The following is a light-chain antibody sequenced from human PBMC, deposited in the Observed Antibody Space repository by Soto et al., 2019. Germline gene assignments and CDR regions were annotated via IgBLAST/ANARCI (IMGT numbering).Light chain of an antibody. V-gene: IGKV1-6*01. CDR3: QPFNSYPPWT. Sequence: AIQMNMSPSSLSASVEDRVPITCRASQGIRNDLGWYQQKPGKAPKLLIYAASSLQSGVPSRFSGSGSGTDFTLTISSLQPEDFATYYCQPFNSYPPWTFGQGTNVDIK. CDR2: AAS. J-gene: IGKJ1*01. CDR1: QGIRND.